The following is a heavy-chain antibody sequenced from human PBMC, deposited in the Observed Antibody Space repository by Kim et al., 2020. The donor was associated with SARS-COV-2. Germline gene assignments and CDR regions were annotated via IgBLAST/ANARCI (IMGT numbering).Heavy chain of an antibody. J-gene: IGHJ3*02. Sequence: GESLKISCKGSGYSFTSYWIGWVRQMPGKGLEWMGIIYPGDSDTRYSPSFQGQVTISADKSISTAYLQWSSLKASDTAMYYCARFLWGSGSYHAFDIWGQGTMVTVSS. CDR2: IYPGDSDT. CDR1: GYSFTSYW. V-gene: IGHV5-51*01. CDR3: ARFLWGSGSYHAFDI. D-gene: IGHD3-10*01.